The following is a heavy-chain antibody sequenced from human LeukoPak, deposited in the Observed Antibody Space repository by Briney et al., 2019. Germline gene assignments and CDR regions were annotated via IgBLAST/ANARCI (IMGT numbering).Heavy chain of an antibody. CDR3: ARGSNWLDP. D-gene: IGHD6-6*01. J-gene: IGHJ5*02. V-gene: IGHV4-59*01. Sequence: SETLSLTRSVPGDSINNYYWSWIRQPPGKGPEWIGYIYYSANTNYNPTVKSRVTISKDTSKKQISLNLSSVTAADTAVYYCARGSNWLDPWGQGTLPTVSS. CDR2: IYYSANT. CDR1: GDSINNYY.